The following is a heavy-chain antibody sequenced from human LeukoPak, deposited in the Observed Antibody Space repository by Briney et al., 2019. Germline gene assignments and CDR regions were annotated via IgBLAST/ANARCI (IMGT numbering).Heavy chain of an antibody. CDR3: ASIGYSSGWYWIDP. CDR2: ISGSGGST. J-gene: IGHJ5*02. D-gene: IGHD6-19*01. V-gene: IGHV3-23*01. CDR1: GFTFSTYD. Sequence: GGSLRLSCAASGFTFSTYDMNWVRQAPGKGLEWVSTISGSGGSTYYAESVKGRFTISRDNSKNTLYLQMNSLRVEDTAVYYCASIGYSSGWYWIDPWGQGTQVTVSS.